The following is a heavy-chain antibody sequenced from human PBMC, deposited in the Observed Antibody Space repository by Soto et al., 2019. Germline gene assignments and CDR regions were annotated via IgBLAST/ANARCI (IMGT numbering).Heavy chain of an antibody. J-gene: IGHJ5*02. D-gene: IGHD1-26*01. V-gene: IGHV1-18*01. CDR2: ISADNGNT. CDR3: ARDRVGGDKWQDR. CDR1: GYTFTNYG. Sequence: QAHLVQSGAEMKKPGASLKVSCKASGYTFTNYGISWVRQAPGQGLEWLGWISADNGNTAYAQRLQGRVTRRTDASTKTAYMDLRNLRSDDSAMYYCARDRVGGDKWQDRWGQGILVTVSS.